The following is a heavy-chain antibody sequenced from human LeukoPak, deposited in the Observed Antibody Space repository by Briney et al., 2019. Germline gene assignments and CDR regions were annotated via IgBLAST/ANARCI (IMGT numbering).Heavy chain of an antibody. D-gene: IGHD1-26*01. V-gene: IGHV1-18*01. Sequence: GASVKVSCKASGYTFTSYGISWVRQAPGQGLEWMGWISAYNCNTNYAQKLQGRVTMTTETSTSKDNMELRSLRSDDTAVYYYARYYLRVRATRANDYWGQGTLVTVSP. CDR2: ISAYNCNT. CDR1: GYTFTSYG. J-gene: IGHJ4*02. CDR3: ARYYLRVRATRANDY.